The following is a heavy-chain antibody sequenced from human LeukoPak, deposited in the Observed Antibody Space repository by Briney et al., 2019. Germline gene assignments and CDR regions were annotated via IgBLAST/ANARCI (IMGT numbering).Heavy chain of an antibody. Sequence: PSETLSLTCTVSGASITSDYWSWIRQPPGKGLEWIGNIYYSGSANYNPSLNNRVTILLDMSMNQFSLKLSSVTAADTAVYYCARDRGGDYGDYGGFDYWGQGTLVTVSS. CDR2: IYYSGSA. CDR1: GASITSDY. V-gene: IGHV4-59*01. CDR3: ARDRGGDYGDYGGFDY. D-gene: IGHD4-17*01. J-gene: IGHJ4*02.